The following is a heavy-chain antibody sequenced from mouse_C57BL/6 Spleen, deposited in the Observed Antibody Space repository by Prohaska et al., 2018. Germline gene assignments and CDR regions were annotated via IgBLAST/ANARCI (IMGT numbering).Heavy chain of an antibody. CDR2: IDPETGGT. V-gene: IGHV1-15*01. CDR3: TRSGITTVGDDY. CDR1: GYTFTDYE. D-gene: IGHD1-1*01. J-gene: IGHJ2*01. Sequence: GAELVRPGASVTLSCKASGYTFTDYEMHWVKQTPVHGLEWIGAIDPETGGTAYNQKFKGKAILTADKSSSTAYMELRSLTSDDSAVYYCTRSGITTVGDDYWGQGTTLTVSS.